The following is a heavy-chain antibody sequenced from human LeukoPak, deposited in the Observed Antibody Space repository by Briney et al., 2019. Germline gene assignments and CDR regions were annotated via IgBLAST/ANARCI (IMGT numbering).Heavy chain of an antibody. CDR1: GGSISSNSNY. Sequence: SETLSLTCSVSGGSISSNSNYWGWIRQPPGKGLEWIGSIYYSGDTYYNPSLKSRVSISVDTSRNHFSLKLSSVTAADTAVYYCARHRPRPYCTNGVCYPDLWGQGTLVTVSS. CDR2: IYYSGDT. J-gene: IGHJ5*02. V-gene: IGHV4-39*01. CDR3: ARHRPRPYCTNGVCYPDL. D-gene: IGHD2-8*01.